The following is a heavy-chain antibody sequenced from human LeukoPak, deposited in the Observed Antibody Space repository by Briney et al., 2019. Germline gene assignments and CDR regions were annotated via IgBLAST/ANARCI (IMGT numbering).Heavy chain of an antibody. CDR3: ARGHKGLDV. CDR2: IHYSGTI. J-gene: IGHJ6*02. Sequence: SETLSLTCSVSGASISAYYWSWIRQPPGKGLEWIGYIHYSGTINYNPSLMSRVTISVDSSKNQFSLRLSSVTAADTAVYFCARGHKGLDVWGQGATVTVSS. V-gene: IGHV4-59*01. CDR1: GASISAYY.